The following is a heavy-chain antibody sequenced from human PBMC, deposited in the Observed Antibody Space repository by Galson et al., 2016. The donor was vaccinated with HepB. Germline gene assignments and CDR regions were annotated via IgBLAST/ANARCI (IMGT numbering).Heavy chain of an antibody. CDR2: IYWNDDN. CDR3: AHSLGILVADLAWDY. Sequence: PALVKPTQTLTLTCTFSGFSLTSTAVGVGWFRQPPGKAPEWLALIYWNDDNRYSTSLKSRLTLTKGTSKTQVVLTMTNMYPMDTATYYCAHSLGILVADLAWDYWGQGTLVRVSS. CDR1: GFSLTSTAVG. D-gene: IGHD6-19*01. J-gene: IGHJ4*02. V-gene: IGHV2-5*01.